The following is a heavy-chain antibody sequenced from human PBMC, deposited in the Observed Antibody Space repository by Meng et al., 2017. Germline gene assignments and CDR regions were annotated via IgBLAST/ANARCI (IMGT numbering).Heavy chain of an antibody. CDR1: GFTFSGSA. J-gene: IGHJ4*02. D-gene: IGHD3-22*01. CDR2: IRSKANSYAT. V-gene: IGHV3-73*01. Sequence: LSLTCAASGFTFSGSAMHWVRQASGKGLEWVGRIRSKANSYATAYAASVKGRFTISRDDSKNTAYLQMNSLKTEDTAVYYCTRHTPFEYYDSSGYYPNWGQGTLVTVSS. CDR3: TRHTPFEYYDSSGYYPN.